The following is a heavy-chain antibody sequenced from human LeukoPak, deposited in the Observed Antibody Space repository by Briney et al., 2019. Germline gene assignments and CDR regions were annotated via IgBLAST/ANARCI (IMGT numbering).Heavy chain of an antibody. Sequence: SETLSLTCTVSGGSISSYYWSWIRQSAGKGLEWIGRIYTSGSTNYNPSLKSRVTMSVDTSKNQFSLKLSSVTAADTAVYYCARIFRTVTIFVGAFDIWGQGTMVTVSS. J-gene: IGHJ3*02. CDR1: GGSISSYY. CDR3: ARIFRTVTIFVGAFDI. V-gene: IGHV4-4*07. D-gene: IGHD3-3*01. CDR2: IYTSGST.